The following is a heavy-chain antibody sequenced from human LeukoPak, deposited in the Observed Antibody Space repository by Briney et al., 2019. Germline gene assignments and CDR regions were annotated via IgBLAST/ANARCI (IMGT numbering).Heavy chain of an antibody. CDR3: VRTYHYDTSGYDY. CDR2: IYYSGSI. Sequence: PSETLSLTCTVPGGSISSYYWSWIRQPPGKGLEWIGYIYYSGSISYNPSLKSRVTISIDTSKNQFYLNLSSVTAADTAVYYCVRTYHYDTSGYDYWGQGTLVTVSS. J-gene: IGHJ4*02. V-gene: IGHV4-59*01. CDR1: GGSISSYY. D-gene: IGHD3-22*01.